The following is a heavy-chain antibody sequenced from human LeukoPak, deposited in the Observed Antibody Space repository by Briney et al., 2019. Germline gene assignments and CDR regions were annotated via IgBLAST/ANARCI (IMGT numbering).Heavy chain of an antibody. V-gene: IGHV4-4*07. CDR1: GGSINNYY. CDR3: ARDPDDYGGNSGWSI. Sequence: PSETLSLTCTVSGGSINNYYWSWIRQPAGKGLEWIGRIYTSGSTNYNPSLKSRVTMSVDTSKNQFSLKLSSVTAADTAVYYCARDPDDYGGNSGWSIWGQGTMVTVSS. D-gene: IGHD4-23*01. J-gene: IGHJ3*02. CDR2: IYTSGST.